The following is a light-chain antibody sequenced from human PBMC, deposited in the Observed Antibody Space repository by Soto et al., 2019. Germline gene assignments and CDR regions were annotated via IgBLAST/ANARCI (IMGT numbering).Light chain of an antibody. CDR3: GSYTGSIYV. V-gene: IGLV2-14*01. CDR2: EVS. CDR1: SSDVGGYKF. J-gene: IGLJ1*01. Sequence: QSALTQPAPVSGSPGQSITISCTGTSSDVGGYKFVFWYQQHPGKAPKLMIYEVSNRPSGVSSRFSGSKSGNTASLTISGLQAEDEADYYCGSYTGSIYVFGPGTKVTVL.